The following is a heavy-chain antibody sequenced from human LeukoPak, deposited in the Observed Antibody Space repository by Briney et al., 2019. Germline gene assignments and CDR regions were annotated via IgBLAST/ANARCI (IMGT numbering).Heavy chain of an antibody. CDR2: ISYDGSNK. D-gene: IGHD1-26*01. V-gene: IGHV3-30*18. CDR1: GFTFSSYG. J-gene: IGHJ4*02. Sequence: PGGSLRLSCAASGFTFSSYGMHWVRQAPGKGLEWVAVISYDGSNKYCADSVKGRFTISRDNSKNTLYLQMNSLRAEDTAVYYCAKVAPYSGSYLIDYWGQGTLVTVSS. CDR3: AKVAPYSGSYLIDY.